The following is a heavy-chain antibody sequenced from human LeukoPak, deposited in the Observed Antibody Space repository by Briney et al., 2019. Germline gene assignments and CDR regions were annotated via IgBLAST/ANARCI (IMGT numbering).Heavy chain of an antibody. V-gene: IGHV3-30-3*01. CDR3: ARVEYCSGTSCYFPFDI. J-gene: IGHJ3*02. Sequence: GGSLRLSCAASGFTFSSYAMHWVRQAPGKGLEWVAVISYDGSNKYYADSAKGRFTISRDNSKNTLYLQMNSLRAEDTAVYYCARVEYCSGTSCYFPFDIWGQGTMVTVSS. D-gene: IGHD2-2*01. CDR2: ISYDGSNK. CDR1: GFTFSSYA.